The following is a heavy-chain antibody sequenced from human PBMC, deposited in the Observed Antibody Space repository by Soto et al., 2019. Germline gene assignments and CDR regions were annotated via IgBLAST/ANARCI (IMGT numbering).Heavy chain of an antibody. Sequence: GGSLRLSCAASGFSVSAYYMTWVRQAPGKGLEWLSNIYRGGTIYYSDSVKGRFTISRDDSRNTLYLHMTNLRAKDTAVYHCARGYCGDSSCLEFPQPNGMDIWGPGTTVTVSS. D-gene: IGHD2-21*01. CDR1: GFSVSAYY. CDR2: IYRGGTI. J-gene: IGHJ6*02. CDR3: ARGYCGDSSCLEFPQPNGMDI. V-gene: IGHV3-53*01.